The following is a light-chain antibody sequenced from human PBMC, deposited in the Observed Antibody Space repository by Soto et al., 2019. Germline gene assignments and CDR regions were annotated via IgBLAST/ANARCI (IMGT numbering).Light chain of an antibody. V-gene: IGKV1-39*01. CDR1: QSISSY. J-gene: IGKJ2*01. CDR3: LQSYSTPPYT. Sequence: DIQMTQFPSSLSASVGDRVTITCRASQSISSYLNWYQQKPGKAPKLLIYAASSLQSGVPSRFSGSGSGTDFTLTISSLQPEDFATYYCLQSYSTPPYTFGQGTKLEIK. CDR2: AAS.